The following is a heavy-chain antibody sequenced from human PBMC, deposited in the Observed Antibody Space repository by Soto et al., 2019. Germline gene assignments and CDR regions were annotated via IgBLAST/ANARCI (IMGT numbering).Heavy chain of an antibody. CDR1: GGTLSSYA. CDR3: ERATVTPRRDNED. CDR2: IIPIFGTA. Sequence: SVKVSCKASGGTLSSYAISWVRQAPGQGLEWMGGIIPIFGTANYAQKFQGRVTITADESTSTAYMELSSLRSEDTAVYYGERATVTPRRDNEDWGQGTLDTVSS. D-gene: IGHD4-17*01. J-gene: IGHJ4*02. V-gene: IGHV1-69*13.